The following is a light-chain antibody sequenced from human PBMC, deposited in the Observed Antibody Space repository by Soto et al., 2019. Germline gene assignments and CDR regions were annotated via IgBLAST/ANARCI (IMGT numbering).Light chain of an antibody. CDR1: QSVSSN. CDR2: GAS. J-gene: IGKJ1*01. Sequence: EIVMTQSPATLSVSPGERATLSCRASQSVSSNLAWYQQKPGQVPRLLIYGASTRATGIPARFSGSRSGTEFTLTISSLQSEDFAVYYCQQYNNWRGTFGQGTKVEIK. CDR3: QQYNNWRGT. V-gene: IGKV3-15*01.